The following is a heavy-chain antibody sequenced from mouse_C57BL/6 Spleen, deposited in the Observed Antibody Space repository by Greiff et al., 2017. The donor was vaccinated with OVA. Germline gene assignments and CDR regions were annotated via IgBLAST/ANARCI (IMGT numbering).Heavy chain of an antibody. Sequence: EVQLQQSGPELVKPGASVKISCKASGYTFTDYYMNWVKQSHGKSLEWIGDINPNNGGTSYNQKFKGKATLTVDKSSSTAYMELRSLTSEDSAVYYCARRGYHYGSSWDAYWGQGTLVTVSA. CDR2: INPNNGGT. V-gene: IGHV1-26*01. J-gene: IGHJ3*01. D-gene: IGHD1-1*01. CDR1: GYTFTDYY. CDR3: ARRGYHYGSSWDAY.